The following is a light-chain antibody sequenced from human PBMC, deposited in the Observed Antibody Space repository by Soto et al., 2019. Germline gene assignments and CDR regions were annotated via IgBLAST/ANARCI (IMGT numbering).Light chain of an antibody. CDR1: QSVSSN. Sequence: EIVMTQSPATLSVSPGERATLSCRASQSVSSNLAWYQQKPGQAPRLLIYGASTRASGIPARFSGSGSGTDFTLTISSLEPEDFAVYYCQQRTSWPPWTFGQGTK. CDR2: GAS. V-gene: IGKV3D-15*01. CDR3: QQRTSWPPWT. J-gene: IGKJ1*01.